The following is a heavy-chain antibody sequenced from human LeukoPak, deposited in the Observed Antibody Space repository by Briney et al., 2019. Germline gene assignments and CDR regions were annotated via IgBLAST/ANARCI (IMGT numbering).Heavy chain of an antibody. V-gene: IGHV1-8*01. CDR2: MNPKTGKT. Sequence: ASVKVSCKTSGYTFSSYEINWLRQAAGRGLEWVGWMNPKTGKTAYARNLQGRVTITRDTSISTAYMDLSALRSEDTAVYYCARIRPVRTGLKGYYFDYWGQGTLVTVSS. CDR3: ARIRPVRTGLKGYYFDY. CDR1: GYTFSSYE. D-gene: IGHD7-27*01. J-gene: IGHJ4*02.